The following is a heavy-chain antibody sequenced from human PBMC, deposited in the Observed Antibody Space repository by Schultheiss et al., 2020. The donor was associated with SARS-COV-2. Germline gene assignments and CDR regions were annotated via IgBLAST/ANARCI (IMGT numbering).Heavy chain of an antibody. V-gene: IGHV3-33*01. CDR3: ARDVDSFDGSGFYGMDV. CDR1: GFTFSHYG. Sequence: GGSLRLSCAASGFTFSHYGMHWVRQAPGKGLEWVALVWSDETSKFYVDSLKGRFTISRDNSKNTLYLQLNSVRAEDTAMYYCARDVDSFDGSGFYGMDVWGQGTTVTVSS. CDR2: VWSDETSK. J-gene: IGHJ6*02. D-gene: IGHD3-22*01.